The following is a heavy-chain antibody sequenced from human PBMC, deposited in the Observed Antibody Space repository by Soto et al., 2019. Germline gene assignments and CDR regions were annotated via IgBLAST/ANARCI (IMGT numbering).Heavy chain of an antibody. Sequence: PGGSLRLSYSASGFTFSSYAMHWVRQAPGKGLEYVSAISSNGGSTYYADSVKGRFTISRDNSKNTLYLQMNSLRAEDTAVYYCARDSILDPGIAAAWGQGTLVTVSS. CDR2: ISSNGGST. D-gene: IGHD6-13*01. CDR1: GFTFSSYA. CDR3: ARDSILDPGIAAA. V-gene: IGHV3-64*04. J-gene: IGHJ4*02.